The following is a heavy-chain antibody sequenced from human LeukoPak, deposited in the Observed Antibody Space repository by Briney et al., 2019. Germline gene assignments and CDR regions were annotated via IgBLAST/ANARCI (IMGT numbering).Heavy chain of an antibody. CDR2: VYYIGST. D-gene: IGHD3-10*01. V-gene: IGHV4-39*07. CDR1: GDSISRSSDY. CDR3: ARGPRFGELLWHWFDP. J-gene: IGHJ5*02. Sequence: SETLSLTCTVSGDSISRSSDYWGWIRQPPGKGPEWIGSVYYIGSTFYNPSLKSRLTISIDTSKNQFSLKLRSVTAADTAVYYCARGPRFGELLWHWFDPWGQGTLVTVSS.